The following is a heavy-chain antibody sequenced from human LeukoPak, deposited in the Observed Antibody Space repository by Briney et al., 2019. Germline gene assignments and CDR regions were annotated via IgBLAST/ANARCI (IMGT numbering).Heavy chain of an antibody. Sequence: PSQTLSLTCTVSGGSISSGGYYWSRIRQPPGKGLEWIGSIYYSGSTYYNPSLKSRVTISVDTSKNQFSLKLSSVTAADTAVYYCARRRRDGYSDAFDIWGQGTMVTVSS. V-gene: IGHV4-39*01. CDR1: GGSISSGGYY. J-gene: IGHJ3*02. D-gene: IGHD5-24*01. CDR2: IYYSGST. CDR3: ARRRRDGYSDAFDI.